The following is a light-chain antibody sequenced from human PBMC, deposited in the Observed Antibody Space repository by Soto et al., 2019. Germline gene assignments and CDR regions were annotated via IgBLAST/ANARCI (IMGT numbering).Light chain of an antibody. V-gene: IGKV1D-13*01. Sequence: AIQLTQSPSSLSASVGDRVTITCRASPGISSALAWYQQTPGKPPNLLIYDASSLEIGVPSRFSGSASVTDFTLTISSLQPEDFATYYCQQFNNYPFAFGPGTKVDIK. J-gene: IGKJ3*01. CDR2: DAS. CDR3: QQFNNYPFA. CDR1: PGISSA.